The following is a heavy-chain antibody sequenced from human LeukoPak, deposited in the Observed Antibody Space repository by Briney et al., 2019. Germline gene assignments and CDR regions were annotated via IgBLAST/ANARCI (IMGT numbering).Heavy chain of an antibody. CDR3: ATVPPSQYCSSTSCYYNYFDY. D-gene: IGHD2-2*01. CDR1: GYTLTELS. V-gene: IGHV1-24*01. Sequence: ASVKVSCKVSGYTLTELSMHWVRQAPGKGLEWMGGFDPEDGETIYAQKFQGRVTMTEDTSTDTAYMELSSLRSEDTAVYYCATVPPSQYCSSTSCYYNYFDYWGQGTLVTVSS. CDR2: FDPEDGET. J-gene: IGHJ4*02.